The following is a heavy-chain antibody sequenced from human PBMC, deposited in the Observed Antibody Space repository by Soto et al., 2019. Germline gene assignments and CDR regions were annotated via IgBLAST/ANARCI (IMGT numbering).Heavy chain of an antibody. J-gene: IGHJ4*02. V-gene: IGHV4-31*03. Sequence: PSETLSLTCTVSGGSISSGGYYWIWIRHHPGKGLEWIGYIYYSGSTYYNPSLKSRVTISVDTSKNQFSLKLSSVTAADTAVYYCARVMDYYDSSGYFDHWGQGTLVTVSS. D-gene: IGHD3-22*01. CDR2: IYYSGST. CDR3: ARVMDYYDSSGYFDH. CDR1: GGSISSGGYY.